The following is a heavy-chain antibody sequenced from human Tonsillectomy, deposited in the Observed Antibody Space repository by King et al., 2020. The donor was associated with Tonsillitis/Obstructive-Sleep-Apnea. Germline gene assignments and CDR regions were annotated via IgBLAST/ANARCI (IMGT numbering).Heavy chain of an antibody. CDR3: AKEGRSSSWYEPDY. J-gene: IGHJ4*02. V-gene: IGHV3-30*18. Sequence: HVQLVESGGGVVQPGRSPRLSCAASGFTFSSYGMHWVRQAPGKGLEWGAVISYDGRNKYYADSVKGRFTLSRDNYKNTLYLQMNRLRAEDTAVYYWAKEGRSSSWYEPDYWGQGTLVTVSS. CDR2: ISYDGRNK. D-gene: IGHD6-13*01. CDR1: GFTFSSYG.